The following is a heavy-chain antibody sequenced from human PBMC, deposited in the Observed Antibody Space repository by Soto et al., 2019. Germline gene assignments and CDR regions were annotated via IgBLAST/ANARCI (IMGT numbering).Heavy chain of an antibody. Sequence: ASVKVSCKASGYTSTGYYMHWVRQAPGQGLEWMGWINPNSGGTNYAQKFQGWVTMTRDTSISTAYMELSRLRSDDTAVYYCARNIVVVPAASLKGDYYYGMDVWGQGTTVTVSS. CDR2: INPNSGGT. D-gene: IGHD2-2*01. CDR3: ARNIVVVPAASLKGDYYYGMDV. J-gene: IGHJ6*02. V-gene: IGHV1-2*04. CDR1: GYTSTGYY.